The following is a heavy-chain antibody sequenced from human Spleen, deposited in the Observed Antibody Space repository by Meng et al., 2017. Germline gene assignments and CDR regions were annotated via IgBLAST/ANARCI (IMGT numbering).Heavy chain of an antibody. CDR3: AREGRKIAAAGPRYYYGMDV. CDR1: GFTFSSYS. V-gene: IGHV3-30*05. J-gene: IGHJ6*02. CDR2: ISYDGSNK. D-gene: IGHD6-13*01. Sequence: GESLKISCAASGFTFSSYSMNWVRQAPGEGLEWVAIISYDGSNKYYADSVKGRFTISRDNSKNTVYLQMNSLREEDTAVYYCAREGRKIAAAGPRYYYGMDVWGQGTAVTVSS.